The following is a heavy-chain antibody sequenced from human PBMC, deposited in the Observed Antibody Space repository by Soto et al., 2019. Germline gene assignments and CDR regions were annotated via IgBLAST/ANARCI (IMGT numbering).Heavy chain of an antibody. CDR2: ISYDGSNK. CDR3: AKDRSGYVWS. V-gene: IGHV3-30*18. CDR1: GFTFSSYG. J-gene: IGHJ5*02. Sequence: GGSLRLSCAASGFTFSSYGMHWVRQAPGKGLEWVAVISYDGSNKYYADSVKGRFTISRDNSKNTLYLQMNSLRAEDTAVYYCAKDRSGYVWSWGQGTLVTVSS. D-gene: IGHD5-12*01.